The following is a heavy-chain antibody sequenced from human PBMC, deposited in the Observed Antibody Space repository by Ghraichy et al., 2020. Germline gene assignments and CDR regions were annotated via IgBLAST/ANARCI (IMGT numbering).Heavy chain of an antibody. CDR3: ARGIFGVVLNY. J-gene: IGHJ4*02. CDR2: IYYSGST. CDR1: GGSISSYY. V-gene: IGHV4-59*01. Sequence: SQTLSLTCTVSGGSISSYYWSWIRQPPGKGLEWIGYIYYSGSTNYNPSLKSRVTISVDTSKNQFSLKLSSVTAADTAVYYCARGIFGVVLNYWGQGTLVTVSS. D-gene: IGHD3-3*01.